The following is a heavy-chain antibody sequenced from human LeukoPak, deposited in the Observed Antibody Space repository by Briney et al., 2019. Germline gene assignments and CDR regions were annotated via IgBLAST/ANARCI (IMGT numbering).Heavy chain of an antibody. CDR2: INDNGGTT. V-gene: IGHV3-23*01. CDR1: GLTSSSNA. CDR3: VCGWYADY. D-gene: IGHD6-19*01. J-gene: IGHJ4*02. Sequence: GGSLRLPSAASGLTSSSNARSWVGRPPGKGLEWFAAINDNGGTTYYADSVKGRFTISRGNSKNTLYLQKNSLRAGDTVLYYCVCGWYADYWGQGTLVTVSS.